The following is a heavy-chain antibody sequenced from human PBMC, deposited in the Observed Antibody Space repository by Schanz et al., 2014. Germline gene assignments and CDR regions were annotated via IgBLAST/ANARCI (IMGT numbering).Heavy chain of an antibody. V-gene: IGHV3-21*01. CDR1: GFTFSKYW. J-gene: IGHJ4*02. CDR3: ARDRGYCSGGSCLTFDY. CDR2: ISSSSSYI. Sequence: EVQLVESGGGLVQPGGSLRLSCGGSGFTFSKYWMSWVRQAPGKGLEWVSSISSSSSYIYYADSVKGRFTISRDNAKNSLYLQMNSLRAEDTAVYYCARDRGYCSGGSCLTFDYWGQGTLVTVSS. D-gene: IGHD2-15*01.